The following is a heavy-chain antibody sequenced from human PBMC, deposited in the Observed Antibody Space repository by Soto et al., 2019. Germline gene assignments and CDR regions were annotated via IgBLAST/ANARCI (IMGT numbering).Heavy chain of an antibody. V-gene: IGHV3-23*01. CDR3: AKGALGYCSGGSCYRVHYYYGMDV. Sequence: GGSLRLSCAASGFTFSSYAMSWVRQAPGKGLEWVSAISGSGGSTYYADSVKGRFTISRDNTKNTLYLQMNSQRAEHTAVYYCAKGALGYCSGGSCYRVHYYYGMDVWGQGTTVTVSS. CDR1: GFTFSSYA. J-gene: IGHJ6*02. D-gene: IGHD2-15*01. CDR2: ISGSGGST.